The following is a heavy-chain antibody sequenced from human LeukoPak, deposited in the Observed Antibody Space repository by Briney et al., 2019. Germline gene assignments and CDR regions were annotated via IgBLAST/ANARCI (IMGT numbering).Heavy chain of an antibody. Sequence: PGGSLRLSCAASGFTVSSNYMSWIRQAPGKGLEWVSVIYSSGNTYYADSVKGRFTISRDISKNTLYLQMNSLRGEDTAVYYCARLDYFDYWGQGTLVTVSS. CDR1: GFTVSSNY. J-gene: IGHJ4*02. CDR3: ARLDYFDY. CDR2: IYSSGNT. V-gene: IGHV3-66*01.